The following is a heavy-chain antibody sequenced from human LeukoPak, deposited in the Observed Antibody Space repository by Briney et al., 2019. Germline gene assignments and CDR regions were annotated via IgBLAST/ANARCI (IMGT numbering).Heavy chain of an antibody. CDR1: GFTFSNYG. J-gene: IGHJ4*02. Sequence: PGGSLRLSCAASGFTFSNYGMNWVRQAPGKGLEWVSYISNSGTTVYHADSVKGRFTISRDNAKNSVSLQLDSLRAEDTAIYYCAKGDGYSSPWYFDLWGQGTLVTVSS. V-gene: IGHV3-48*04. CDR2: ISNSGTTV. CDR3: AKGDGYSSPWYFDL. D-gene: IGHD5-18*01.